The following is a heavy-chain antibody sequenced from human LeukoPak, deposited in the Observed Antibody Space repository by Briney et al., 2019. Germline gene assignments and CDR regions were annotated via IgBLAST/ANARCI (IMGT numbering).Heavy chain of an antibody. D-gene: IGHD3-10*01. Sequence: GGSLRLSCAVSGITLSNYGMSWVRQAPGKGLEWVAGISDSGGRTNYADSVKGRFTISRDNPKNTLYLQMNSLRVEDTAVYFCAKRGVVIRVVLVGFHKEAYYFDSWGQGALVTVSS. CDR1: GITLSNYG. CDR3: AKRGVVIRVVLVGFHKEAYYFDS. V-gene: IGHV3-23*01. J-gene: IGHJ4*02. CDR2: ISDSGGRT.